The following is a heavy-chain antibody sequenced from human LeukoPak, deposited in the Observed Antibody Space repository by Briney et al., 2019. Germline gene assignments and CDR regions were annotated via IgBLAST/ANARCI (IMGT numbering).Heavy chain of an antibody. CDR2: ISSSSSYT. D-gene: IGHD3-10*01. J-gene: IGHJ5*02. CDR3: ARDSDYYGSGSALFDP. Sequence: GGSLRLSCAASGFTFSDYYMSWIRQAPGKGLEWVSYISSSSSYTNYADSVKGRFTISRDNAKNSLYLQMTSLRAEDTAVYYCARDSDYYGSGSALFDPWGQGTLVTVSS. V-gene: IGHV3-11*06. CDR1: GFTFSDYY.